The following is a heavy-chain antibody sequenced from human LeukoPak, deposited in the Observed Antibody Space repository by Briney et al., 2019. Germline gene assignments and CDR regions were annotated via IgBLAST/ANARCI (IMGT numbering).Heavy chain of an antibody. CDR3: ARDPWYFDL. V-gene: IGHV4-59*01. J-gene: IGHJ2*01. CDR2: IYYSGST. Sequence: SETLSLTCTVSGGSISSYYWSWIRQPPGKGLEWIGYIYYSGSTNYNPSLKSRVTISVDTSKNQFSLKLSSVTAADTAVYYCARDPWYFDLWGRGTLVTVSS. CDR1: GGSISSYY.